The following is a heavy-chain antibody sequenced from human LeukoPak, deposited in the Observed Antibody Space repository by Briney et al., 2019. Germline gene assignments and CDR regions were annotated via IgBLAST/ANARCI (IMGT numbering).Heavy chain of an antibody. CDR1: GYIFTNYW. D-gene: IGHD2-2*01. V-gene: IGHV5-51*01. CDR2: IHPGDSRI. J-gene: IGHJ5*02. Sequence: GESLKISCKTSGYIFTNYWIGWARQMPGKGLEWMAVIHPGDSRIRYNPSFQGQVTISADKSINTAYLQWSSLKASDTALYYCACRMLTSTRFEPWGQGTLVTVSS. CDR3: ACRMLTSTRFEP.